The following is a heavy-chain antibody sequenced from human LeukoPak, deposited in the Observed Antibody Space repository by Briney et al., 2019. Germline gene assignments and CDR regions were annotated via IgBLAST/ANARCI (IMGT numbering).Heavy chain of an antibody. CDR2: IFGSGST. J-gene: IGHJ4*02. V-gene: IGHV4-4*07. Sequence: SETLSLTCTVSGGSISSYYWSWIRQPAGEGLEWIGRIFGSGSTNYTPSLKSRLTMSVDTSKNQFSLKLTSVTAADTAVYYCARGSGSYPPLDYWGQGTLVTVFS. CDR1: GGSISSYY. D-gene: IGHD3-10*01. CDR3: ARGSGSYPPLDY.